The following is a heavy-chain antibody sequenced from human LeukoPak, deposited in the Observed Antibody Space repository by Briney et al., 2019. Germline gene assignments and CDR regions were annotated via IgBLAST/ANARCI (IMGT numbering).Heavy chain of an antibody. CDR1: GYTFTSYA. CDR3: ARDSGSGNNDY. J-gene: IGHJ4*02. D-gene: IGHD1-26*01. CDR2: INTGNGNT. Sequence: ASVKVSCKASGYTFTSYAMHWVRQAPGQRLEWMGWINTGNGNTKYSQKFQGKVTITRDTSATTAFMELSSLRSEDAAVYYCARDSGSGNNDYWGQGTLVTVSS. V-gene: IGHV1-3*04.